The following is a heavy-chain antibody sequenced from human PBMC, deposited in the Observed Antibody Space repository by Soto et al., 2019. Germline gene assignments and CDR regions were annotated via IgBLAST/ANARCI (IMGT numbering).Heavy chain of an antibody. CDR3: ARDHDSSRRGAFDI. J-gene: IGHJ3*02. CDR1: GYTFTSYG. CDR2: ISTYNGNT. D-gene: IGHD3-22*01. Sequence: ASVKVSCKASGYTFTSYGISWVRKAPGQGLEWMGLISTYNGNTNYAQKLQGRVTMTTDTSTSTAYMELRSLRSDDTAVYYCARDHDSSRRGAFDIWGQGTMVTVSS. V-gene: IGHV1-18*01.